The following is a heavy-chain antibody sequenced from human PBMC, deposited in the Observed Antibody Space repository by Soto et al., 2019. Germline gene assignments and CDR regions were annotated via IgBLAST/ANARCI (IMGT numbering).Heavy chain of an antibody. J-gene: IGHJ6*03. CDR1: GFTFSSYA. CDR3: AKGPNYYRSGYYYYYMDV. CDR2: ISGSGGST. Sequence: EVQLLESGGGLVQPGGSLRLSCAASGFTFSSYAMSWVRQAPGKGLEWVSAISGSGGSTYYADSVKGRFTISRDNSKNTLYLQMNSLRAEDTAIYYCAKGPNYYRSGYYYYYMDVWGKGTTVTVSS. V-gene: IGHV3-23*01. D-gene: IGHD3-10*01.